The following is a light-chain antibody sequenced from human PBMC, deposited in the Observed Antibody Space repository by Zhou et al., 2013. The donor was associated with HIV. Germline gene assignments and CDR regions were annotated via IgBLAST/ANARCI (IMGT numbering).Light chain of an antibody. CDR1: QNVFSN. V-gene: IGKV3-20*01. Sequence: EVVMTQSPSTLSVSPGERVTLSCRASQNVFSNLAWYQQKPGQAPRLLVFDASNRATGIPAKFSGSGSGTDFALTISRLEPEDFAVYYCQQYDSSIPTFGQGTKVEIK. CDR2: DAS. J-gene: IGKJ1*01. CDR3: QQYDSSIPT.